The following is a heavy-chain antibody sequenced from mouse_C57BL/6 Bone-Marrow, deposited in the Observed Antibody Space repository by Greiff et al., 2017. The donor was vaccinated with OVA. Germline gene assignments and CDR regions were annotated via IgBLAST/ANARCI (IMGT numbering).Heavy chain of an antibody. D-gene: IGHD3-2*02. J-gene: IGHJ3*01. V-gene: IGHV1-55*01. CDR2: IYPGSGST. Sequence: QVQLQQPGAELVKPGASVKMSCKASGYTFTSYWITWVKQRPGQGLEWIGDIYPGSGSTNYNEKFKSKATLTVDTSSSTAYMRLSSLTSEDSAVYYCAREEGQLRPFAYWGQGTLVTVSA. CDR1: GYTFTSYW. CDR3: AREEGQLRPFAY.